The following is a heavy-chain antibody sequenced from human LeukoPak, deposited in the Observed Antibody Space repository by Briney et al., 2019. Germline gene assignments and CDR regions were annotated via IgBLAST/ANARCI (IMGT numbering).Heavy chain of an antibody. D-gene: IGHD2-2*01. J-gene: IGHJ3*02. V-gene: IGHV3-23*01. CDR1: GFTFSSYA. CDR3: AKDQGGYCSSTSCPDAFDI. Sequence: PGGSLRLSCAASGFTFSSYAMSWVRQAPGKGLEWVSAISGSGGSTYYADSVKGRFTISRDNSKNTLYLQMNSLRAEDTAVYYCAKDQGGYCSSTSCPDAFDIWGQGTMVTVSS. CDR2: ISGSGGST.